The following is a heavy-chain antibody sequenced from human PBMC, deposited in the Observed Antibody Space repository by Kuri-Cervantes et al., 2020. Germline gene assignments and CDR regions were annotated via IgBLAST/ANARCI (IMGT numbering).Heavy chain of an antibody. D-gene: IGHD5-18*01. CDR1: GSTISGSYY. J-gene: IGHJ6*03. CDR3: ARSGYSYGYANPSDRYYYYMDV. Sequence: GSLRLSCAVSGSTISGSYYWAWVRQAPGKGLEWIGSICYSDKVYYNPFPNPSLRGRATISVDTSRTQFSLKLSSVTAADTAVYFCARSGYSYGYANPSDRYYYYMDVWGKGTTVTVSS. V-gene: IGHV4-38-2*01. CDR2: ICYSDKV.